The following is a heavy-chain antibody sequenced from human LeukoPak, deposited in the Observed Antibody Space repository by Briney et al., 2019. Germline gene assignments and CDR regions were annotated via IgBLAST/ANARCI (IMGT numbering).Heavy chain of an antibody. CDR3: ARGYHSFDF. D-gene: IGHD2-2*01. CDR1: GFIFSDHY. CDR2: SRIKADNYIT. Sequence: GGSLRLSCAASGFIFSDHYMDWVRQAPGKGLEWVGRSRIKADNYITQYAASVRDRFTISRDESKSWLYLQMNSLKIEDTAVYYCARGYHSFDFWGQGTMVTVSS. J-gene: IGHJ3*01. V-gene: IGHV3-72*01.